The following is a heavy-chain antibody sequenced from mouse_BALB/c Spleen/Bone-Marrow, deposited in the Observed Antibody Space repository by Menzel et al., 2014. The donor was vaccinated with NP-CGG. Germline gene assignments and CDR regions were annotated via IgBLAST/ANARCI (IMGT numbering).Heavy chain of an antibody. CDR3: ARYRLGTYFDY. J-gene: IGHJ2*01. Sequence: VQLQQPGAELVKPGASVKLSCTASGFNIKDTYMHWVKQRPEQGLEWIGRVDPANGNTKYDPKFQGKATTTADTSSNTAYLQLSSLTSEDTAVYYCARYRLGTYFDYWGQGTTLTVSS. V-gene: IGHV14-3*02. CDR1: GFNIKDTY. CDR2: VDPANGNT. D-gene: IGHD2-14*01.